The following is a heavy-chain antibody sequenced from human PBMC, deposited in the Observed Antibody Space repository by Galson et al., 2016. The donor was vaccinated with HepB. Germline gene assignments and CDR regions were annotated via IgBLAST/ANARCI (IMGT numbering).Heavy chain of an antibody. V-gene: IGHV2-5*02. CDR3: AHTLYYDFWSAYYTESYYFDY. D-gene: IGHD3-3*01. Sequence: PALVKPTQTLTLTCTFSGFSLSTSGVGVGWIRQPPGKALEWLALIYWDDDKRYSPSLKSRVTITKDTSKNQVVLTMTNMDPVDTATYYCAHTLYYDFWSAYYTESYYFDYWGQGTLVTVSS. CDR2: IYWDDDK. CDR1: GFSLSTSGVG. J-gene: IGHJ4*02.